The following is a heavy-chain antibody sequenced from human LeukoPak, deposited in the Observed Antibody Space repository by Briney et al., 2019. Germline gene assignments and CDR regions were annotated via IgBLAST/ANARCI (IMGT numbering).Heavy chain of an antibody. J-gene: IGHJ4*02. CDR3: AREGRYDYVWGSYRHIDY. CDR1: GFTFISYA. CDR2: ISGSGGST. D-gene: IGHD3-16*02. V-gene: IGHV3-23*01. Sequence: GGSLRLSCAASGFTFISYAMSWVRQAPGKGLEWVSAISGSGGSTYYADSVKGRFTISGDNSKNTLYLQMNSLRAEDTAVYYCAREGRYDYVWGSYRHIDYWGQGTLVTVSS.